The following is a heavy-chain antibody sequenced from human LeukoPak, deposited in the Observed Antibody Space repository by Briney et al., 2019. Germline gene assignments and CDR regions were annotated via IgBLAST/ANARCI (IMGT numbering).Heavy chain of an antibody. V-gene: IGHV1-46*01. CDR3: ARDPSYGSGIFDH. CDR1: GYTFTRYY. CDR2: INPSGSST. D-gene: IGHD3-10*01. J-gene: IGHJ4*02. Sequence: GASVKVSCKASGYTFTRYYMHWVRQAPGQGLEWMGIINPSGSSTSYAQKCQGRVTMTRDTSTSTVYMELSSLRSENTAVYYCARDPSYGSGIFDHWGQGTLVIVSS.